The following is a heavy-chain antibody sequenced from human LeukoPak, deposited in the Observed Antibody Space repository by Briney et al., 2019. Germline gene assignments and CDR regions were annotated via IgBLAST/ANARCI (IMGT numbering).Heavy chain of an antibody. Sequence: SETLSLTCTVSGGSISSSSYFWGWIRQPPGKGLEWIGSKYYSGSTYYNPSLKSRVTMLLATSKNQFSLKLSSVTAADTAVYYCARAFRYSNYPAEFDYWGQGTLVTVSS. V-gene: IGHV4-39*07. CDR3: ARAFRYSNYPAEFDY. J-gene: IGHJ4*02. D-gene: IGHD4-11*01. CDR1: GGSISSSSYF. CDR2: KYYSGST.